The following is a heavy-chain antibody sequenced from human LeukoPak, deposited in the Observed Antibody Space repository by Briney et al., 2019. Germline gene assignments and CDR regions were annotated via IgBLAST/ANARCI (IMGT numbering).Heavy chain of an antibody. CDR3: ARGGYDYVWGSYRYPYYFDY. Sequence: PSETLSLTCAVYGGSFSGYYWSWIRQPPGKGLEWIGEINHSGSTNYNPSLKSRVTISVDTSKNQFSLKLSSVTAAGTAVYYCARGGYDYVWGSYRYPYYFDYWGQGTLVTVSS. V-gene: IGHV4-34*01. D-gene: IGHD3-16*02. J-gene: IGHJ4*02. CDR1: GGSFSGYY. CDR2: INHSGST.